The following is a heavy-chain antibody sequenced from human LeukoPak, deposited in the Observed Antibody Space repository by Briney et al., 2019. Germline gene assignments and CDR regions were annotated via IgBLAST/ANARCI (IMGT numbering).Heavy chain of an antibody. CDR2: ISGSDDST. D-gene: IGHD2-21*02. J-gene: IGHJ6*02. CDR1: GFTFRNYA. CDR3: ARYAYCGGDCYSSGRNGMDV. V-gene: IGHV3-23*01. Sequence: GGSLRLSCAASGFTFRNYAMSWVRQAPGKGLEWVSAISGSDDSTYYVDSVKGRFTISRDNSKNSLYLQMNRLRAEDTAVYYCARYAYCGGDCYSSGRNGMDVWGQGTTVTVSS.